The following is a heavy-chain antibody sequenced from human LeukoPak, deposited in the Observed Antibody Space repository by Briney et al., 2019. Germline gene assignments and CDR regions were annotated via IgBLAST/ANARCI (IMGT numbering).Heavy chain of an antibody. CDR3: ARFVAVVIAIHYYGMDV. D-gene: IGHD2-21*01. J-gene: IGHJ6*02. Sequence: SETLSLTCTVSCGSISSYYWSWIRQHPGKGLEWIGYIYYSGSTYYNPSLKSRVTISVDTSKNQFSLKLSSVTAADTAVYYCARFVAVVIAIHYYGMDVWGQGTTVTVSS. V-gene: IGHV4-59*06. CDR1: CGSISSYY. CDR2: IYYSGST.